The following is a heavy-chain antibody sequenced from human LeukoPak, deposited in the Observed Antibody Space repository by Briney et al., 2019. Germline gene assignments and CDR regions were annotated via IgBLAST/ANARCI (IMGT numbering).Heavy chain of an antibody. V-gene: IGHV3-72*01. CDR2: TRNKAHSYST. CDR1: GFTISDHY. Sequence: PGGSLRLTCAASGFTISDHYMAWVRQAPGKGLEWIGRTRNKAHSYSTEYAASVKGRITISRDDSKNSVYLQLNSLKTEDTAVYYCARISQQNYAWVGDWGQGTLVTVSS. J-gene: IGHJ4*02. CDR3: ARISQQNYAWVGD. D-gene: IGHD2-2*01.